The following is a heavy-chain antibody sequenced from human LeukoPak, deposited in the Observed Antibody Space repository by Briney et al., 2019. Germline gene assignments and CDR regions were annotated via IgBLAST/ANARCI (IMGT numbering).Heavy chain of an antibody. CDR3: ARTSGFRFLEWLSGFDY. CDR2: ISGGGSTI. J-gene: IGHJ4*02. Sequence: GGSLRLSCAASGFTFSSYTMNWVRQAPGKGLGWISYISGGGSTIYYADSVKGRFTISRDSAKNSLFLQMNSLRADDTAVYYCARTSGFRFLEWLSGFDYWGQGALVTVSS. D-gene: IGHD3-3*01. CDR1: GFTFSSYT. V-gene: IGHV3-48*01.